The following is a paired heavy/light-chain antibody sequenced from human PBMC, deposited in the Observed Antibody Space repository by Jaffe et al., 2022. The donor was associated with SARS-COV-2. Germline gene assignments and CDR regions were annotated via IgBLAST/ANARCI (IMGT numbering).Heavy chain of an antibody. CDR1: GFIINNFQ. D-gene: IGHD1-1*01. Sequence: EVQLVESGGGLVQPGGSLRLSCAASGFIINNFQMHWVRQGPGKGLEWLAWIDLGGTTIDYAASVEGRFIISRDDAKNSVYLQLNSLRVEDTAIYYCARDLEVAGTALDNWGQGTLVTVSS. J-gene: IGHJ4*02. CDR3: ARDLEVAGTALDN. V-gene: IGHV3-48*03. CDR2: IDLGGTTI.
Light chain of an antibody. CDR2: AAS. V-gene: IGKV3-15*01. CDR1: QSVSRY. J-gene: IGKJ3*01. Sequence: EVVMTQSPATLSVSPGERASLSCRASQSVSRYLSWYQQKVGQAPRLLIYAASTRATGVPARFSGSGSGTDFTLTISGLQSEDIGVYFCHHHGTFGPGTKVNI. CDR3: HHHGT.